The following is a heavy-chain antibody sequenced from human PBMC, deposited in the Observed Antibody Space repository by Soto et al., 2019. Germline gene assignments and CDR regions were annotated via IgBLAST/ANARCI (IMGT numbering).Heavy chain of an antibody. CDR3: VRY. V-gene: IGHV4-39*01. J-gene: IGHJ2*01. Sequence: SDTLSLTCTVSGDSISISSFYWAWIRQPPGKGLEWIGSIYPSGTTYYNPSLKSRVTISVDTSKNQFSLKLSSLTAADTTVYYCVRYRGR. CDR1: GDSISISSFY. CDR2: IYPSGTT.